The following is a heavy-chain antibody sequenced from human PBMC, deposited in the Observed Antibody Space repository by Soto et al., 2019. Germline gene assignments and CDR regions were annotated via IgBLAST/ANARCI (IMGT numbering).Heavy chain of an antibody. V-gene: IGHV4-59*01. J-gene: IGHJ4*02. D-gene: IGHD6-13*01. CDR3: AAATAAGPAHFDY. CDR1: GGSISSYY. Sequence: QVQLQESGPGLVKPSETLSLTCTVSGGSISSYYWSWIRQPPGKGLEWIGYIYYSGSTNYNPSLKSRVTISVDTSKNQFSLKLSSVTAADTAVYYCAAATAAGPAHFDYWGQGTLVTVSS. CDR2: IYYSGST.